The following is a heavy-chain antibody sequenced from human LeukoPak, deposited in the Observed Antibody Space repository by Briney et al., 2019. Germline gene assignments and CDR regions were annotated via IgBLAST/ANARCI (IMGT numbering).Heavy chain of an antibody. D-gene: IGHD3-22*01. Sequence: PGGSLRLSCAASGFTFSSYGMHWVRQAPGKGLEWVAVISYDGSNKYYADSVKGRFTISRDNSKNTLYLQMNSLRAEDTAVYYCARDQTYYYDSSGLGEGWFDPWGQGTLVTVSS. CDR2: ISYDGSNK. CDR3: ARDQTYYYDSSGLGEGWFDP. CDR1: GFTFSSYG. V-gene: IGHV3-30*03. J-gene: IGHJ5*02.